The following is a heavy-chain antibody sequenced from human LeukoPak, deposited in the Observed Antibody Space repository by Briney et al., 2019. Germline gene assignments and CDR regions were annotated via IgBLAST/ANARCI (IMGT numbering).Heavy chain of an antibody. J-gene: IGHJ6*04. CDR3: AELGITMIGGV. CDR1: GFTFISFG. CDR2: ISSSGSTI. V-gene: IGHV3-48*03. D-gene: IGHD3-10*02. Sequence: GGSLRLSCAASGFTFISFGMNWVRQAPGKGLEWVSYISSSGSTIYYADSVKGRFTISRDNAKNSLYLQMNSLRAEDTAVYYCAELGITMIGGVWGKGTTVTISS.